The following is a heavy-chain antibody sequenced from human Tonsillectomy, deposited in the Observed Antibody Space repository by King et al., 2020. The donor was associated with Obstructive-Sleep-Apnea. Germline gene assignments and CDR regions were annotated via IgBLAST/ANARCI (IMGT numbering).Heavy chain of an antibody. CDR2: IWYDGSKK. CDR1: GFTFSNYG. CDR3: ARGADIAAANDAFDV. J-gene: IGHJ3*01. D-gene: IGHD6-13*01. V-gene: IGHV3-33*01. Sequence: VQLVESGGGVVQPGRSLRLSCAASGFTFSNYGMHWVRQAPGKGLQWVAVIWYDGSKKYYADSVKGRFTISRDNSKNTLFLQMNSLTGEDTAVYYCARGADIAAANDAFDVWGQGTVVTVSS.